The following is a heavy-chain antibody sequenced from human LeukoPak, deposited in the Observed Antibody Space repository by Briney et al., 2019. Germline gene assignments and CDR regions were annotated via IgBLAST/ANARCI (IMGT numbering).Heavy chain of an antibody. CDR1: GYTFTSYY. CDR2: INPSGGST. J-gene: IGHJ4*02. V-gene: IGHV1-46*01. D-gene: IGHD3-16*02. Sequence: ASVKVSCKASGYTFTSYYMHWVRQAPGQGLEWMGIINPSGGSTSYAQKFQGRVTMTRDTSTSTVYMELSNLRSEDTAVYYCARDGDDCVWGSYRLFDYWGQGTLVTVSS. CDR3: ARDGDDCVWGSYRLFDY.